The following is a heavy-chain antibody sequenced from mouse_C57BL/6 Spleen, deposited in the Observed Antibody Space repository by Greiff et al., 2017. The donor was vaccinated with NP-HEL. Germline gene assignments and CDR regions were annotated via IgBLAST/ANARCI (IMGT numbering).Heavy chain of an antibody. CDR2: ISDGGSYT. D-gene: IGHD3-3*01. Sequence: EVQLVESGGGLVKPGGSLKLSCAASGFTFSSYAMSWVRQTPEKRLEWVATISDGGSYTYYPDNVKGRFTISRDNAKNNLYLQMSHLKSEDTAMYYCARDKLGVWFAYWGQGTLVTVSA. V-gene: IGHV5-4*01. CDR1: GFTFSSYA. CDR3: ARDKLGVWFAY. J-gene: IGHJ3*01.